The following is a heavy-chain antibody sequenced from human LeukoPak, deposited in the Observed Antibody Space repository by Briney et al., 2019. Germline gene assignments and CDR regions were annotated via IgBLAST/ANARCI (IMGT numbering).Heavy chain of an antibody. CDR2: IYYRGST. CDR1: GGSISSYY. D-gene: IGHD3-22*01. CDR3: AGAPYYYDATKPRAFDV. V-gene: IGHV4-59*01. J-gene: IGHJ3*01. Sequence: SATLSLTCTVSGGSISSYYWSWIRQPPGKGLEWIGYIYYRGSTNYNPSLKSRVTISVDTSKNQVSLKLRSGTAADTAVYYCAGAPYYYDATKPRAFDVWGQGTMVTVSS.